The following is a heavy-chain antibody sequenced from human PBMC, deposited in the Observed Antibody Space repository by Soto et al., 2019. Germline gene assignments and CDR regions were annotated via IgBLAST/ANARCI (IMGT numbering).Heavy chain of an antibody. J-gene: IGHJ6*03. V-gene: IGHV3-23*01. D-gene: IGHD2-2*01. Sequence: GGSLRLSCAASGFTFSSYAMSWVRQAPGKGLEWVSAISGSGGSTYYADSVKGRFTISRDNSKNTLYLQMNSLRAEDTAVYYCAKDGEYCSSTSCIAYYYYYMDVWGKGTTVTGSS. CDR3: AKDGEYCSSTSCIAYYYYYMDV. CDR2: ISGSGGST. CDR1: GFTFSSYA.